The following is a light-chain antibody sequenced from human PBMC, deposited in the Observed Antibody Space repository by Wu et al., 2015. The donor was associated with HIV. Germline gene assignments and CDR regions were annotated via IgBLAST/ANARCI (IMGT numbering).Light chain of an antibody. CDR1: QSINSF. Sequence: DIQMTQSPSSLSASVGDRVTITCRASQSINSFLNWYQQKPGKAPKLLIYTASSLQSGVPARFSGSGSGTDFTLTISSLQPEDFATYYCQKYNTAPWTFGQGTKVEIK. CDR2: TAS. CDR3: QKYNTAPWT. V-gene: IGKV1-39*01. J-gene: IGKJ1*01.